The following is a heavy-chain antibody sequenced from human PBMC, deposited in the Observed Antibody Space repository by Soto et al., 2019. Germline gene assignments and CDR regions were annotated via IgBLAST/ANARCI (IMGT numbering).Heavy chain of an antibody. D-gene: IGHD1-20*01. V-gene: IGHV1-18*04. CDR2: ISAYNGNA. J-gene: IGHJ6*02. CDR3: ASGGLTGTLYFYYYTMDV. CDR1: GYIFANNG. Sequence: ASVKVSCKASGYIFANNGINWVRQAPVQGLEWMGWISAYNGNANYAQKVQGRLTMTTDTSTSTAYMELRSLRSDDTAVYYCASGGLTGTLYFYYYTMDVWGQGTTVTVSS.